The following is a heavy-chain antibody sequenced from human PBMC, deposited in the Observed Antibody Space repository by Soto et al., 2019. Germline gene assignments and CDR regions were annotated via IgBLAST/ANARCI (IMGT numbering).Heavy chain of an antibody. D-gene: IGHD3-22*01. CDR1: GFTFDDYA. Sequence: EVQLVESGGGLVQPGRSLRLSCAASGFTFDDYAMHWVRQAPGKGLEWVSGISWNSGSIGYADSVKGRFTISSDNAKKSLYLQMTSLRAEDTALYYCAKDLESSGYYSYYFDYWGQGTLVPVSS. CDR2: ISWNSGSI. V-gene: IGHV3-9*01. CDR3: AKDLESSGYYSYYFDY. J-gene: IGHJ4*02.